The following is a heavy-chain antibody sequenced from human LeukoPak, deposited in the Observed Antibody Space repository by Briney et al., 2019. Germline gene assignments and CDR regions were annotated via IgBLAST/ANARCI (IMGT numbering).Heavy chain of an antibody. CDR2: ISSSSSYI. V-gene: IGHV3-21*01. D-gene: IGHD6-19*01. Sequence: GGSLRLSCAASGFTFSSYSMNWVRQAPGKGLEWVSSISSSSSYIYYADSVKGRFTISRDNAKNSLYLQMNSLRAEDTAVYYCARVQGSGWYLQQDAFDIWGQGTMVTVSS. CDR1: GFTFSSYS. CDR3: ARVQGSGWYLQQDAFDI. J-gene: IGHJ3*02.